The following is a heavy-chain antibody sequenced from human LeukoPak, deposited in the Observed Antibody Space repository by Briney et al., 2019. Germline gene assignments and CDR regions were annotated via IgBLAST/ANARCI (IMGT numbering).Heavy chain of an antibody. CDR1: GFTFSSYE. D-gene: IGHD3-10*02. Sequence: GGSLRLSCAASGFTFSSYEMNWVRQAPGKGLEWVSYISSSGSTIYCADSVMGRFTISRDNAKNSLYLQMNSLRAEDTAVYYCAELGITMIGGVWGKGTTVTISS. V-gene: IGHV3-48*03. J-gene: IGHJ6*04. CDR2: ISSSGSTI. CDR3: AELGITMIGGV.